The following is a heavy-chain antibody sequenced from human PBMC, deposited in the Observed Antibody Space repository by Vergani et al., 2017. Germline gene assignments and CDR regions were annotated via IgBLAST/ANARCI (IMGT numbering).Heavy chain of an antibody. Sequence: QVQLQESGPGLVKPSQTLSLTCTVSGGSISSGGYYMSWIRQAPGKGLEWVSYISSSGSTIYYADSVKGRFTISRDNAKNSLYLQMNSLRAEDTAVYYCATAQDIVVVPAAIYYWGQGTLVTVSS. J-gene: IGHJ4*02. CDR2: ISSSGSTI. CDR3: ATAQDIVVVPAAIYY. CDR1: GGSISSGGYY. V-gene: IGHV3-11*01. D-gene: IGHD2-2*01.